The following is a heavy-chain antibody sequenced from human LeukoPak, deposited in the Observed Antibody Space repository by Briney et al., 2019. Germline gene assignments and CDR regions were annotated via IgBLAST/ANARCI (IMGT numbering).Heavy chain of an antibody. CDR3: ARAAAGTNSWYYFDY. J-gene: IGHJ4*02. D-gene: IGHD6-19*01. V-gene: IGHV4-30-4*01. CDR2: IHYSGST. Sequence: PSETLSLTCTVSGDSISSGDHYRSWIRQPPGKGLEWIGYIHYSGSTYYNPSLKSRVIISGDMSKNQFSLSLNSLTAADSAMYYCARAAAGTNSWYYFDYWGQGTLVTVSS. CDR1: GDSISSGDHY.